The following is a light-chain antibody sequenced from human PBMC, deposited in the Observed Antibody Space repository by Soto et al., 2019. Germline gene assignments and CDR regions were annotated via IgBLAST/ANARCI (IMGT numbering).Light chain of an antibody. CDR3: SSYTGSSTLGV. CDR2: DVS. CDR1: SSDVGGYNY. J-gene: IGLJ2*01. V-gene: IGLV2-14*01. Sequence: QSALTQPASVSGSPGQSITISCTGTSSDVGGYNYVSWYQQHPGKAPKLMIYDVSNRPSGVSNRFSGSKSGNTASLTISGLQAEDEADSYCSSYTGSSTLGVFGGGTKVNVL.